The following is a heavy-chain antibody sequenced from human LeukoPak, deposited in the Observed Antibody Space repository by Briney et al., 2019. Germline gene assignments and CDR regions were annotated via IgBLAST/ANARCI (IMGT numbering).Heavy chain of an antibody. J-gene: IGHJ5*02. CDR2: IYYSGST. CDR1: GGSISSYY. D-gene: IGHD6-19*01. CDR3: ARAGGLVVAGTFDP. V-gene: IGHV4-59*01. Sequence: SETQSLTCTVSGGSISSYYWSWIRQPPGKGLEWIGYIYYSGSTNYNPSLKSRVTISVDTSKNHFSLKLSSVTAADTAVYYCARAGGLVVAGTFDPWGQGTLVTVSS.